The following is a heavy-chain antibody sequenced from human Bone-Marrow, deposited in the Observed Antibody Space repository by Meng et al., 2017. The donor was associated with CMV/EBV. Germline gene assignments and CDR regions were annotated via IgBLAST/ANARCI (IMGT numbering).Heavy chain of an antibody. CDR2: IYYSGST. J-gene: IGHJ6*01. D-gene: IGHD2-2*01. CDR3: ARGGSTSYYYYYGMDV. V-gene: IGHV4-59*01. CDR1: GGSISSYY. Sequence: SETLSLTCTVSGGSISSYYWSWIRQPPGKGLEWIGYIYYSGSTNYNPSLKSRVTISVDMSKNQFSLKLSSVTAADTAVYYCARGGSTSYYYYYGMDVWGQGPTVTGSS.